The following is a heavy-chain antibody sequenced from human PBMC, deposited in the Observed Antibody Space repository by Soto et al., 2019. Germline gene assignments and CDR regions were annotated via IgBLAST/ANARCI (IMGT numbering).Heavy chain of an antibody. J-gene: IGHJ3*02. CDR2: ISGSGGST. CDR1: GFTFSSYA. CDR3: AKDRWQSYGDYVGAFDI. D-gene: IGHD4-17*01. V-gene: IGHV3-23*01. Sequence: GGSLRLSCAASGFTFSSYAMSWVRQAPGKGLEWVSAISGSGGSTYYADSVKGRFTISRDNSKNTLYLQMNSLRAEDTAVYYCAKDRWQSYGDYVGAFDIWGQGTMVTVSS.